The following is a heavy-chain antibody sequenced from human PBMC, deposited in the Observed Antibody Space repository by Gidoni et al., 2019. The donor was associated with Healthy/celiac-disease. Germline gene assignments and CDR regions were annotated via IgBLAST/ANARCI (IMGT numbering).Heavy chain of an antibody. J-gene: IGHJ5*02. Sequence: EVQLLESGGGLVQAGGSLSLHGAASGFPFSSYAMSWVRQAPGKGLGWVSAISGRSGSTYYADSVKGRFTISRDNSKNPLYLQMNSLRADDTAVYYCAKDQASSSWYSGWFDPLGQGTLVTVSS. CDR1: GFPFSSYA. CDR3: AKDQASSSWYSGWFDP. CDR2: ISGRSGST. D-gene: IGHD6-13*01. V-gene: IGHV3-23*01.